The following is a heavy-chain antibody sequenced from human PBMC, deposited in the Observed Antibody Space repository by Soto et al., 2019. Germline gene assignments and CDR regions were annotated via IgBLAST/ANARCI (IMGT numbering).Heavy chain of an antibody. CDR3: AKGWEKLDS. D-gene: IGHD1-26*01. V-gene: IGHV3-30*18. J-gene: IGHJ4*02. CDR2: ISHDGSRN. CDR1: GFPFSAYG. Sequence: QVQLVESGGGGVQPGKSLKLSCAASGFPFSAYGMHWVRQAPGKGLEWLAVISHDGSRNYDADSVKGRFTISRDNSKNTLYLQLNGLRPDDTAVYYCAKGWEKLDSWGQGALVTVSS.